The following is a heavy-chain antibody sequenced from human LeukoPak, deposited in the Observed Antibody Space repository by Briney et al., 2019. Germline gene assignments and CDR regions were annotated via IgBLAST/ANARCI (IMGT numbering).Heavy chain of an antibody. J-gene: IGHJ4*02. D-gene: IGHD5-12*01. V-gene: IGHV1-2*02. CDR1: GYTFTSYG. CDR3: ARLVATMMFDQYFDY. CDR2: INPNSGGT. Sequence: ASVKVSCNASGYTFTSYGISWVRQAPGQGLEWMGWINPNSGGTNYAQKFQGRVTMARDTSISTAYMELSRLRSDDTAVYYCARLVATMMFDQYFDYWGQGTLVTVSS.